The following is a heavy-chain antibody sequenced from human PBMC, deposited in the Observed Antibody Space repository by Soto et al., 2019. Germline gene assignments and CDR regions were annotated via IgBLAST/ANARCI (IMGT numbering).Heavy chain of an antibody. J-gene: IGHJ4*02. D-gene: IGHD3-10*01. CDR3: ATAVWFGDLFDY. V-gene: IGHV1-24*01. CDR2: FDPEDGET. Sequence: ASVKVSCKVSGYTLTELSMHWVRRAPGKGLEWMGGFDPEDGETIYAQKFQGRVTMTEDTSTDTAYMELSSLRSEDTAVYYCATAVWFGDLFDYWGQGTLVTVSS. CDR1: GYTLTELS.